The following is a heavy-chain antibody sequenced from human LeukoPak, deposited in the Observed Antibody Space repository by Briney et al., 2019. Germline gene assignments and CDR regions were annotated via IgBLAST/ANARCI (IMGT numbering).Heavy chain of an antibody. CDR2: IKQDGSEK. Sequence: GGSLRLSCAASEFTFSNFWMGWVRQAPGKGLEWVANIKQDGSEKYYVDSVKGRFTISRDNAKNSLYLQINSLRAEDTAVYCCARSSYSSSSSVWGQGTMVTVSS. CDR3: ARSSYSSSSSV. J-gene: IGHJ3*01. CDR1: EFTFSNFW. V-gene: IGHV3-7*03. D-gene: IGHD6-6*01.